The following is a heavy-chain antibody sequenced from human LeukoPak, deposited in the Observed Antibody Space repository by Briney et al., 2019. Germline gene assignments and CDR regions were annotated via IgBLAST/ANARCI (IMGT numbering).Heavy chain of an antibody. CDR1: GFRFSDFT. CDR2: IGGRGGST. D-gene: IGHD3-16*01. V-gene: IGHV3-23*01. Sequence: GGSLRLSGAASGFRFSDFTMTWVRQAPGKGPEWVSAIGGRGGSTYYADSLGGRFTISRDNSKDMLYLQMNSLKVEDTATYYCGKEGGAWGQGTKVTVSS. J-gene: IGHJ5*02. CDR3: GKEGGA.